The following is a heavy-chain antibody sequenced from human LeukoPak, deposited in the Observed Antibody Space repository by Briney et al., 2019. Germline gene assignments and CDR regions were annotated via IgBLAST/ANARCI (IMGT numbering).Heavy chain of an antibody. CDR3: ARSPSSSWDVTPFDH. V-gene: IGHV4-34*01. CDR1: GGSFSGYY. J-gene: IGHJ4*02. D-gene: IGHD6-13*01. CDR2: INHSGST. Sequence: SETLSLTCAVYGGSFSGYYWSWIRQPPGKGLEWIGEINHSGSTNYNPSLKSRATISVDTSKNQFSLKLSSVTAADTAVYYCARSPSSSWDVTPFDHWGQGTLVTVSS.